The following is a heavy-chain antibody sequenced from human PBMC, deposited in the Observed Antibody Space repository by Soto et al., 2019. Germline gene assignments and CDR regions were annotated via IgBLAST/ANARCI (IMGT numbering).Heavy chain of an antibody. CDR2: IKQDGSEK. Sequence: VGSLRVWWGAVGVTCGGYGGSWVSKEKGKVLEWVANIKQDGSEKYYVDSVKGRFTISRDNAKNSLYLQMNSLGAEDTAVYYCAREGTAMAPYYYYGMDVWGQGPTVTSP. J-gene: IGHJ6*02. CDR3: AREGTAMAPYYYYGMDV. CDR1: GVTCGGYG. V-gene: IGHV3-7*01. D-gene: IGHD5-18*01.